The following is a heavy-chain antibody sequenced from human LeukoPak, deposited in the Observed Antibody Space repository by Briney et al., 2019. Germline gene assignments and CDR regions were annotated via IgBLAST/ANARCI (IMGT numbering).Heavy chain of an antibody. CDR3: ARRQIWSGRYNWFDP. Sequence: GGSLRLSCAASGFTFSSCPMHWVRQAPGKGLEWVALISYDGSNTYYPDSVKGRFTISRDNSKNTLYLQMNSLRAEDTAVYYCARRQIWSGRYNWFDPWGQGTLVTVSS. V-gene: IGHV3-30-3*01. CDR1: GFTFSSCP. D-gene: IGHD3-3*01. J-gene: IGHJ5*02. CDR2: ISYDGSNT.